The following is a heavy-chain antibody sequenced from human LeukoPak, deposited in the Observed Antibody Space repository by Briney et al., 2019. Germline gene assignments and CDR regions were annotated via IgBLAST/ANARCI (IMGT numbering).Heavy chain of an antibody. J-gene: IGHJ4*02. CDR3: AREGLDLWSGYLQD. Sequence: SETLSLTCNVSGGSISSYYWSWIRQPAGRGLEWIGRINTNGNINYIPSLKSRVTMSVDTSKNQFSLKMTSLTAPDTAVYYCAREGLDLWSGYLQDWGRGTLVTVSS. CDR2: INTNGNI. V-gene: IGHV4-4*07. D-gene: IGHD3-3*01. CDR1: GGSISSYY.